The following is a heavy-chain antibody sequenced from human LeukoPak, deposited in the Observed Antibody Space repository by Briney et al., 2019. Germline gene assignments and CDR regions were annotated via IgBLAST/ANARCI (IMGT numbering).Heavy chain of an antibody. CDR1: GFTFSNYD. D-gene: IGHD3-3*01. V-gene: IGHV3-30*18. CDR2: ISYDGTNK. Sequence: GGSLRLSCAASGFTFSNYDMHWVRQAPGKGLEWVAVISYDGTNKYYADSVKGRFTISRDNSKSTLYLQMNSMRAEDTAVYYCAKENDFVYWGQGTLVTVSS. CDR3: AKENDFVY. J-gene: IGHJ4*02.